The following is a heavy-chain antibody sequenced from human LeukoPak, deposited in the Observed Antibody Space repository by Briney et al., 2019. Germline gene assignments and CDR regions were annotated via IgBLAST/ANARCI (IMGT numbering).Heavy chain of an antibody. D-gene: IGHD3-16*01. CDR2: FGGTGDI. Sequence: GGSLRLSCTASGFTFSTTAMAWVRQAPGKGLELVSGFGGTGDIHYADSVRGRFTISRDNSKGILYLQMDSLRAEDTAVYYCAKDVLRWAFDYWGQGTLVTVSS. CDR3: AKDVLRWAFDY. CDR1: GFTFSTTA. J-gene: IGHJ4*02. V-gene: IGHV3-23*01.